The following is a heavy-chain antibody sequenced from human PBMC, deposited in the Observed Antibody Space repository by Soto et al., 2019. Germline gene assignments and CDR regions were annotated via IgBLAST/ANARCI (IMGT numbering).Heavy chain of an antibody. Sequence: GGSLRLSCAASGFTFSSYAMSWVRQAPGKGLEWVSAISGSGGSTYYADSVKGRFTISRDNSKNTLYLQMNSLRAEDTAVYYCAKNDYIWGSYRNLQYYFDYWGQGALVTVSS. D-gene: IGHD3-16*02. CDR2: ISGSGGST. CDR1: GFTFSSYA. J-gene: IGHJ4*02. CDR3: AKNDYIWGSYRNLQYYFDY. V-gene: IGHV3-23*01.